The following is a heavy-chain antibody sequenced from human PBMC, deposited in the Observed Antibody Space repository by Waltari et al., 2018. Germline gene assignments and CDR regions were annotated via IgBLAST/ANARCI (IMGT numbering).Heavy chain of an antibody. CDR2: IYYSGST. J-gene: IGHJ5*02. Sequence: QLQLQESGPGLVKPSETLSLTCTVSGGSLSSSSYYWGWIRQPPGKGLEWIGGIYYSGSTYYNPSLTSVVTISVDTSKNQCSRKLSSVTAADTAVDYCARHSMVVVVAAKNWFDPWGQGTLVTVSS. CDR3: ARHSMVVVVAAKNWFDP. V-gene: IGHV4-39*01. D-gene: IGHD2-15*01. CDR1: GGSLSSSSYY.